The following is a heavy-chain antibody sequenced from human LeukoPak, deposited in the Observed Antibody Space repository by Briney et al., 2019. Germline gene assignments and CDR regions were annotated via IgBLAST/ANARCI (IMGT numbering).Heavy chain of an antibody. CDR3: ARSSLYDPFDY. Sequence: PSETLTLTRTVSDSSVSSDYYWGWLRQPPGKGLGWIGSIYHSGSTYYNPSLKSRVTISMDTSKNQFSLKLRTMTAEDTAVYYCARSSLYDPFDYWGQGTLVTVSS. J-gene: IGHJ4*02. CDR2: IYHSGST. D-gene: IGHD3-16*02. CDR1: DSSVSSDYY. V-gene: IGHV4-38-2*02.